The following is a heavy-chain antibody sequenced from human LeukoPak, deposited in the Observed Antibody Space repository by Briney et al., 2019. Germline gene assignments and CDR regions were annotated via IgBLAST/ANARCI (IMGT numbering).Heavy chain of an antibody. CDR3: ATDQRGIAAAY. J-gene: IGHJ4*02. V-gene: IGHV4-34*01. Sequence: SETLSLTCAVYGGSFSGYYWSWIRQPPGKGLEWIGEINHSGSTNYNPSLKSRVTISVDTSKNQFPLKLSSVTAADTAVYYCATDQRGIAAAYWGQGTLVTVSS. D-gene: IGHD6-13*01. CDR2: INHSGST. CDR1: GGSFSGYY.